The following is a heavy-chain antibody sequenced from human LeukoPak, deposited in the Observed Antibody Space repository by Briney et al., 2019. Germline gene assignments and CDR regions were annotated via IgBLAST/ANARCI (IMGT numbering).Heavy chain of an antibody. CDR1: GFTFSSYD. CDR3: AREGGGDRRGAFDI. D-gene: IGHD2-21*02. CDR2: IGTAGDL. Sequence: PGGSLRLSCAASGFTFSSYDMHWVRQPTGKGLEWVSAIGTAGDLYYPGSVKGRFTISRENAENSFYLQMNSLRAGDTAVYYCAREGGGDRRGAFDIWGQGTMVTVSS. V-gene: IGHV3-13*05. J-gene: IGHJ3*02.